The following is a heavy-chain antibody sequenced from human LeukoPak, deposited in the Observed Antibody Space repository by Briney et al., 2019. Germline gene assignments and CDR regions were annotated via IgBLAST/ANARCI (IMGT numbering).Heavy chain of an antibody. V-gene: IGHV3-30*02. CDR2: IRYDGSNK. J-gene: IGHJ4*02. CDR3: ANGHCSSTSCYPEDDY. D-gene: IGHD2-2*01. CDR1: GFTFSSYG. Sequence: GGSLRLSCAASGFTFSSYGMHWVRQAPGKGLEWVAFIRYDGSNKYYADSVKGRFTISRDNSKNTLYLQMNSLRAEDTAVYYCANGHCSSTSCYPEDDYWGQGTLVTASS.